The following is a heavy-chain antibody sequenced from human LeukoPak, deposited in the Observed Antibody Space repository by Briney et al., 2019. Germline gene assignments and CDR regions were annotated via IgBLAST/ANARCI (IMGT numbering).Heavy chain of an antibody. CDR3: ARVVSVVVVPAARDNWFDP. Sequence: ASVKVSCKASGYTFTSYDINWVRQATGQGLEWMGWMNPNSGNTGCAQKFQGRVSITRNTSISTAYMELSSLRSEDTAVYYCARVVSVVVVPAARDNWFDPWGQGTLVTVSS. CDR2: MNPNSGNT. J-gene: IGHJ5*02. V-gene: IGHV1-8*03. CDR1: GYTFTSYD. D-gene: IGHD2-2*01.